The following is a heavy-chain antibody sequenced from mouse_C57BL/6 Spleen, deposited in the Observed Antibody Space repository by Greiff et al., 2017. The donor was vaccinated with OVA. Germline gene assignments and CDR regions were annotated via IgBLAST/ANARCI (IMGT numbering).Heavy chain of an antibody. J-gene: IGHJ3*01. V-gene: IGHV1-82*01. CDR3: AAPGAWFAY. D-gene: IGHD4-1*01. Sequence: LKQSGPELVKPGASVKISCKASGYAFSSSWMNWVKQRPGKGLEWIGRIYPGDGDTNYNGKFKGKATLTADKSSSTAYMQLSSLTSEDAAVYFCAAPGAWFAYWGQGTLVTVSA. CDR1: GYAFSSSW. CDR2: IYPGDGDT.